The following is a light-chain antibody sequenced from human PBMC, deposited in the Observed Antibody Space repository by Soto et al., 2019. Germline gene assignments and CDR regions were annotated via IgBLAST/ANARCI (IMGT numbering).Light chain of an antibody. V-gene: IGLV3-21*04. CDR3: QVWDSNTDHVV. Sequence: SYELTQPPSVSVAPGDTARITCGGNNIRTKAVHWYRQEAGQAPVLVIYYDSDRPSGIPERFSGSNSGVTAILTINRVEAGDEADYYCQVWDSNTDHVVFGGGTKLTVL. CDR1: NIRTKA. CDR2: YDS. J-gene: IGLJ2*01.